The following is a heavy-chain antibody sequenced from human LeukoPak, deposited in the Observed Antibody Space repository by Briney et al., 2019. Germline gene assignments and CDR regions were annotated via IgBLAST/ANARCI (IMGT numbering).Heavy chain of an antibody. CDR1: GYPFTTYD. J-gene: IGHJ4*02. D-gene: IGHD6-13*01. CDR3: ARAGSWNSFGY. V-gene: IGHV1-18*01. CDR2: ISAYNGNT. Sequence: VASVKVSCKASGYPFTTYDINWVRQATGQGLEWMGWISAYNGNTNYAQKLQGRVTMTTDTSTSTAYMELRSLRSDDTAVYYCARAGSWNSFGYWGQGNLVTVSS.